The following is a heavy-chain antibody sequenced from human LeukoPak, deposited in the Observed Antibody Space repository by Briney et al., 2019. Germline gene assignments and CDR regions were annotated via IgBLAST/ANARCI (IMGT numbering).Heavy chain of an antibody. CDR1: GYTFTGYY. V-gene: IGHV1-2*02. J-gene: IGHJ4*02. CDR2: INPNSGGT. D-gene: IGHD2-8*01. CDR3: ARGNMGHYAIFRY. Sequence: ASVKVSCKASGYTFTGYYMHWVRQAPGQGLEWMGWINPNSGGTNYAQKFQGRVTMTRDTSISTAYMELSSLRSEDTAVYYCARGNMGHYAIFRYWGQGTLVTVSS.